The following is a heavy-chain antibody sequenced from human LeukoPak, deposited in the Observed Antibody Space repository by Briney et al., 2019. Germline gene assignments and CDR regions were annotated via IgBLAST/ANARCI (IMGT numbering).Heavy chain of an antibody. V-gene: IGHV1-18*01. CDR2: ISAYNGNT. CDR1: GYTFTSYG. J-gene: IGHJ4*02. D-gene: IGHD6-19*01. Sequence: ASVKVSCKASGYTFTSYGISCVRQAPGQGLEWMGWISAYNGNTNYAQKLQGRVTMTTDTSTSTAYMELRSLRSDDTAVYYCARHHSIAVADDYWGQGTLVTVSS. CDR3: ARHHSIAVADDY.